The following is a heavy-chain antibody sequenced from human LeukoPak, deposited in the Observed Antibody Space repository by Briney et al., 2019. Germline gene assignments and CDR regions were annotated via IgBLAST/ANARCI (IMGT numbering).Heavy chain of an antibody. D-gene: IGHD6-13*01. J-gene: IGHJ4*02. V-gene: IGHV4-39*07. CDR1: GGSISSSSYY. CDR3: ARGEVAAAGTAFDY. Sequence: SETLSLTCTVSGGSISSSSYYWGWIRQPPGKGLEWIGSIYYSGSTYYNPSLKSRVTISVDTSKNQFSLKLSSVTAADTAVYYCARGEVAAAGTAFDYWGQGTLVTVSS. CDR2: IYYSGST.